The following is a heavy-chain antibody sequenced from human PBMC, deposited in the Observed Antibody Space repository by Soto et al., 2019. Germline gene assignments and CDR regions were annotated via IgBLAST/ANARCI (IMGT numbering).Heavy chain of an antibody. Sequence: EVQLLESGGGLVQPGGSLRLSCAASGFTVSSYAMNWVRQAPGRGLEWVSVISGSGGSTYYADSVKGRFTISRDNSKNTLYLQINRLRAEDTAVYYCARRSSGWYFDYWGQGTLVTVSS. CDR1: GFTVSSYA. J-gene: IGHJ4*02. V-gene: IGHV3-23*01. CDR2: ISGSGGST. CDR3: ARRSSGWYFDY. D-gene: IGHD6-19*01.